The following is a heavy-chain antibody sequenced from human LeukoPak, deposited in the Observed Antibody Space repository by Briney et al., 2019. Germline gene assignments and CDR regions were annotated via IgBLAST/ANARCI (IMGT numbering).Heavy chain of an antibody. D-gene: IGHD6-13*01. J-gene: IGHJ4*02. CDR1: GFTFSNYA. Sequence: GGSLRLSCAASGFTFSNYAMSWVRQAPGKGLEWVSTIRGSGDTTYYADSVQGRFTISRDNSKTTLYLQLNSLRAEDTAGYYFAKGRSGSWDYFDYWGQGTLVTVSS. V-gene: IGHV3-23*01. CDR2: IRGSGDTT. CDR3: AKGRSGSWDYFDY.